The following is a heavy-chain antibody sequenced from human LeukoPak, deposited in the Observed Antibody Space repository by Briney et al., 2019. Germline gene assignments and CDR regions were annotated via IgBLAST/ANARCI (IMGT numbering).Heavy chain of an antibody. D-gene: IGHD1-1*01. CDR2: ISAYNGNT. CDR3: ARDKNWKPDY. J-gene: IGHJ4*02. Sequence: ASVKVSCKASGYSFTTYGFSWVRQAPGQGLEWMGWISAYNGNTNYAQRLQGRVTMTTDTSTSTVYMELRSLRSDDTAVYYCARDKNWKPDYWGQGTLVTVSS. CDR1: GYSFTTYG. V-gene: IGHV1-18*01.